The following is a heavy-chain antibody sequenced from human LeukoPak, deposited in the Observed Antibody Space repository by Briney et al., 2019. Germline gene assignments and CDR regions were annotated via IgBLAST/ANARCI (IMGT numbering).Heavy chain of an antibody. CDR1: GYTFTSYD. CDR2: MNPNSGNT. J-gene: IGHJ6*02. D-gene: IGHD3-22*01. Sequence: ASVKVSCKASGYTFTSYDINWVRQATGQGLEWMGWMNPNSGNTGYAQKFQGRVTMTRNTSISTAYMELSRLRSDDTAVYYCARDLTYYYDSSGSRNHYYGMDVWGQGTTVTVSS. V-gene: IGHV1-8*01. CDR3: ARDLTYYYDSSGSRNHYYGMDV.